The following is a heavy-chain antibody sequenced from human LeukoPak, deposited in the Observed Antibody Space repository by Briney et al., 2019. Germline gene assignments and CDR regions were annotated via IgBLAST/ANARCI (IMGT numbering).Heavy chain of an antibody. CDR1: GGSISSYY. Sequence: PSETLSLTCTVSGGSISSYYWSWIRQPAGKGLEWIGCIYTSGSTNYNPSLKSRVTMSVDTSKNQYSQKPSSVTAADTAVYYCARGGGSYTYYYYYMGVWGKGTTVTVSS. D-gene: IGHD1-26*01. CDR3: ARGGGSYTYYYYYMGV. J-gene: IGHJ6*03. V-gene: IGHV4-4*07. CDR2: IYTSGST.